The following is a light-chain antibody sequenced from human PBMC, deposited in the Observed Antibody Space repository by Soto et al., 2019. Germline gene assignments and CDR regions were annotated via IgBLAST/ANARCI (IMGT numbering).Light chain of an antibody. CDR2: DVS. CDR3: SSYTSDSTPLV. Sequence: QSVLTQPASVSGSPGQSITISCTGTGSDVGGYNYVSWYQQHPGKAPKVMIYDVSNRPSGVSNRFSGSKSGNTASLTISGLQAEDEADYYCSSYTSDSTPLVCGGGTKVTVL. CDR1: GSDVGGYNY. J-gene: IGLJ2*01. V-gene: IGLV2-14*01.